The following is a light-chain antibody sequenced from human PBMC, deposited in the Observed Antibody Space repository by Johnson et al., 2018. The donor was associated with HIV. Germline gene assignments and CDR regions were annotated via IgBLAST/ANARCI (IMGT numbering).Light chain of an antibody. J-gene: IGLJ1*01. Sequence: QSVLTQPPSVSAAPGQKVTISCSGSSSNIGSNYVSWYQQLPGTAPKLLIYDNNKRPSGIPGRFSGSKSGPSATLGITGLQTGDAADYYCGTWDTGLSGYVFGSGTKVTVL. CDR3: GTWDTGLSGYV. CDR1: SSNIGSNY. CDR2: DNN. V-gene: IGLV1-51*01.